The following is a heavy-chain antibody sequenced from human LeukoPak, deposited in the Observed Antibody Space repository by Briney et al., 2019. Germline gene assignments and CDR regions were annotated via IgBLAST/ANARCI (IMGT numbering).Heavy chain of an antibody. V-gene: IGHV4-38-2*02. CDR3: ARDPASRNWFDP. CDR1: SGSISSFY. CDR2: IYHSGST. J-gene: IGHJ5*02. Sequence: SETLSLTCTVSSGSISSFYWSWIRQPPGKGLEWIGSIYHSGSTYYNPSLKSRVTISVDTSKNQFSLKLSSVTAADTAVYYCARDPASRNWFDPWGQGTLVTVSS.